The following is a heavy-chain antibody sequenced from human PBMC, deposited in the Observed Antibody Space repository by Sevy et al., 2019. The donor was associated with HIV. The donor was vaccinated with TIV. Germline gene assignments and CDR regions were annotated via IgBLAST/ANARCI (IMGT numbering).Heavy chain of an antibody. CDR1: GHTFNAYY. CDR3: APPEAPCSGGSCYDFDY. J-gene: IGHJ4*02. CDR2: INPNNGYT. V-gene: IGHV1-2*02. D-gene: IGHD2-15*01. Sequence: ASVKVSCKTSGHTFNAYYTHWVRQAPGQGLEWMAWINPNNGYTNHAQKFQGRVTITSDTSISTASMELSRLTSDDTGMYNCAPPEAPCSGGSCYDFDYWGQGTLFTVSS.